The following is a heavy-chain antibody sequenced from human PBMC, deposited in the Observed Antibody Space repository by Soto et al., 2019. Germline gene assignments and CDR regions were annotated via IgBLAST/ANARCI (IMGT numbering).Heavy chain of an antibody. CDR2: ISYDGSNK. V-gene: IGHV3-30-3*01. Sequence: PGGSLRLSCAASGFTFSSYAMHWVRQAPGKGLEWVAVISYDGSNKYYADSVKGRFTISRDNSKNTLYLQMNSLRAEDTAVYYCARDLSHRYFDYWGQGTLVTVSS. CDR3: ARDLSHRYFDY. CDR1: GFTFSSYA. J-gene: IGHJ4*02.